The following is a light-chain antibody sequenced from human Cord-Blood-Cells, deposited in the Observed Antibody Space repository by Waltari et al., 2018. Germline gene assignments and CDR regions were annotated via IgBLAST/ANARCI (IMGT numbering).Light chain of an antibody. CDR2: AAS. V-gene: IGKV1-39*01. CDR1: QSISSY. CDR3: QQSYSTPWT. J-gene: IGKJ1*01. Sequence: DIQMTQSPSSLSASVGDRVTITCRASQSISSYLNWYQQKPGKAPKLLIYAASSLQSGVPSRCSSGGSGTDVTLTSSSLQPEDCSTYYCQQSYSTPWTFGQGTKVEIK.